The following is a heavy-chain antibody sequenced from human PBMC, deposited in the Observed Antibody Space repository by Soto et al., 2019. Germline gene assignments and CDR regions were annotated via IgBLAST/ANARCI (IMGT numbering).Heavy chain of an antibody. CDR3: SKGATSMVDYMDWLDP. D-gene: IGHD4-4*01. J-gene: IGHJ5*02. CDR1: GLTFSSYA. V-gene: IGHV3-30*18. CDR2: ISADGTYN. Sequence: QPGGSLRLSCEASGLTFSSYAMHWVRQAPGKGLEWVAVISADGTYNWFVDSVRGRFTVSRDNSRNTVYLQMNSLRLDDTAVYYCSKGATSMVDYMDWLDPWGHGTLVTVSS.